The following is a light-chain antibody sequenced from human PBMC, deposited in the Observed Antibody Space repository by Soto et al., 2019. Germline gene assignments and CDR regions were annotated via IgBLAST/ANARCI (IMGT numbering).Light chain of an antibody. CDR3: SSYTGSDTVV. J-gene: IGLJ2*01. V-gene: IGLV2-14*03. CDR2: DVT. Sequence: QSALTQPASVSGSPGQSITISCTGTSSDVGGYNYVSWYQQHPGKAPKLMFYDVTNRPSGVSNRFSGSKSGNTASLTISGLQAEDEADYYCSSYTGSDTVVFGGGTQLTVL. CDR1: SSDVGGYNY.